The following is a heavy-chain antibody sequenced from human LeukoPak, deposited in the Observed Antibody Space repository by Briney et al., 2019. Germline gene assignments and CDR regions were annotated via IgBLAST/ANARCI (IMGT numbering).Heavy chain of an antibody. J-gene: IGHJ6*03. CDR2: IRGTGRTT. CDR3: ARGGIPTGPYYYFYYMDV. Sequence: GGSLRLSCAASGFTFSDYALIWVRQAPGKGLEWISAIRGTGRTTYYADSVKGRCTISRDNSRNTVYLQMNSLRGEDAAVYSCARGGIPTGPYYYFYYMDVWGKGTAVTVSS. D-gene: IGHD3-10*01. CDR1: GFTFSDYA. V-gene: IGHV3-23*01.